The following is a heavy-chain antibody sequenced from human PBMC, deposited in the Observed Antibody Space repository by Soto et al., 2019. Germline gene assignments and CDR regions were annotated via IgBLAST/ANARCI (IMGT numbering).Heavy chain of an antibody. V-gene: IGHV5-51*01. CDR3: ARLRRSSLAFDD. Sequence: XESLKTYXQGSEYTFIDELVGWVRQMPGKGLEWMGIIYPGDSDTRYRPSLQGQVTISVDKSINTAYLQWTSLKASDTAIYYCARLRRSSLAFDDWGQGTLVTVSS. CDR2: IYPGDSDT. CDR1: EYTFIDEL. J-gene: IGHJ4*02. D-gene: IGHD1-26*01.